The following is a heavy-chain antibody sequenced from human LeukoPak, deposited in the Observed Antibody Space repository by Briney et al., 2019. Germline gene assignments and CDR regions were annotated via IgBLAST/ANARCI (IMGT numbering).Heavy chain of an antibody. D-gene: IGHD3-22*01. V-gene: IGHV1-58*02. CDR2: IVVGIGNT. CDR3: ADETYYYDSSGYPSLDY. CDR1: VFTFTTSA. Sequence: ASVKVSSKASVFTFTTSAMQCVRPARGQRLEWIAWIVVGIGNTNYAQNFQERVPITRDMSTSTAYMELSSLRSEDTAVYYCADETYYYDSSGYPSLDYWGQGTLVTVSS. J-gene: IGHJ4*02.